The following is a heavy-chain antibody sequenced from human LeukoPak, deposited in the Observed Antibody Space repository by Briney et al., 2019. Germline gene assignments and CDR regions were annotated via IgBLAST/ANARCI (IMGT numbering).Heavy chain of an antibody. D-gene: IGHD6-13*01. CDR3: ARGQQQLVRVYYYFGMDV. CDR1: GGSFSGYF. J-gene: IGHJ6*02. V-gene: IGHV4-34*01. Sequence: PSETLSLTCAVYGGSFSGYFWRWIRQPPGKGLEWIGEINHSGSTKYNPSLKCRVAMSVDTSKKHFSLKLSSVTAADTAVYYWARGQQQLVRVYYYFGMDVWGQGTTVTVSS. CDR2: INHSGST.